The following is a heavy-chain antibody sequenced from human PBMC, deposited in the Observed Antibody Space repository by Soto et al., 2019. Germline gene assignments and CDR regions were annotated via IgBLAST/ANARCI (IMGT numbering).Heavy chain of an antibody. CDR3: ARDAQIGHGFSVYDTY. J-gene: IGHJ4*01. CDR2: INPSGGST. D-gene: IGHD5-12*01. Sequence: ASVKVSCKAAGYTFTNYYIHWVRQAPGQGLEWMGLINPSGGSTTYAQKFQGRVTMTRDTSTSTVYMELTSLRSEDTAVYYCARDAQIGHGFSVYDTYWGQGTLVTVSS. CDR1: GYTFTNYY. V-gene: IGHV1-46*01.